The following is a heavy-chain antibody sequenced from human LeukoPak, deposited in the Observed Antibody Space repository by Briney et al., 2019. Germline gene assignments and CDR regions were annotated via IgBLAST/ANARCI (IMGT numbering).Heavy chain of an antibody. V-gene: IGHV3-11*01. CDR1: GFTFSDYY. Sequence: AGGSLRLSCAASGFTFSDYYMSWIRQAPGKGLEWVSYISTSGRTIYYADSVKGRFTISRDNAKNSLYLQMNSLRAEDTAVYYCARSARRDGYNFDYYYMDVWGKGTTVTISS. CDR3: ARSARRDGYNFDYYYMDV. D-gene: IGHD5-24*01. J-gene: IGHJ6*03. CDR2: ISTSGRTI.